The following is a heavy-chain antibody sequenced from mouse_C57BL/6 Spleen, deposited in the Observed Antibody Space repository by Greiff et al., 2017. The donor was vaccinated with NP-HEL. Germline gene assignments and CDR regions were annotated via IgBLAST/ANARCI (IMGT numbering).Heavy chain of an antibody. J-gene: IGHJ2*01. CDR2: INPYNGDT. CDR1: GYSFTGYF. Sequence: EVQLQQSGPELVKPGDSVKISCKASGYSFTGYFMNWVMQSHGKSLEWIGRINPYNGDTFYNQKFKGKATLTVDKSSSTAHMELRSLTSEDSAVYYCARRGYEGYYQGFDYWGQGTTLTVSS. CDR3: ARRGYEGYYQGFDY. D-gene: IGHD2-3*01. V-gene: IGHV1-20*01.